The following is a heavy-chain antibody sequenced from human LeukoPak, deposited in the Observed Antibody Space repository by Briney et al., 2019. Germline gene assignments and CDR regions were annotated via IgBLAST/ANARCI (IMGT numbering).Heavy chain of an antibody. Sequence: SETLSLTCTVSGGSISSYYWSWIRQPPGKGLEWIGEINHSGSTNYNPSLKSRVTISVDTSKNQFSLKLSSVTAADTAVYYCARDGYDILTGPYYFDYWGQGTLVTVSS. J-gene: IGHJ4*02. CDR3: ARDGYDILTGPYYFDY. V-gene: IGHV4-34*01. CDR2: INHSGST. D-gene: IGHD3-9*01. CDR1: GGSISSYY.